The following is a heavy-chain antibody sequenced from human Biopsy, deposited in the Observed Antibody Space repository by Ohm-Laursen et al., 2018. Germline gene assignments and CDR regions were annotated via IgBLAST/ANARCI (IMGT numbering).Heavy chain of an antibody. D-gene: IGHD3-10*01. CDR2: MNPDSGNT. V-gene: IGHV1-8*01. J-gene: IGHJ5*02. CDR1: GYTFTSYE. Sequence: VASVKVSCKPSGYTFTSYEINWVRQATGQGLEWMGWMNPDSGNTGYAQNFQGRVTMTRNTSISTAYMELSSLRPEDTAVYFCARADPPLFYYGSGSSNWFDPWGQGTLVTVSS. CDR3: ARADPPLFYYGSGSSNWFDP.